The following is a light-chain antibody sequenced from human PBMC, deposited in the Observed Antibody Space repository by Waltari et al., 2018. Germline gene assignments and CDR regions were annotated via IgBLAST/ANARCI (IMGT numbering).Light chain of an antibody. CDR2: ELN. Sequence: QSALTQPPSASGSPGQSVTISCTGPGSDVGDFNLVSWYQQRPGKAPKLVMFELNKRPSGVSSRFSGSKSANAASLTISGLQAEDEGDYYCGSYTVTNNLYVFGTGTKVTVL. J-gene: IGLJ1*01. CDR1: GSDVGDFNL. V-gene: IGLV2-8*01. CDR3: GSYTVTNNLYV.